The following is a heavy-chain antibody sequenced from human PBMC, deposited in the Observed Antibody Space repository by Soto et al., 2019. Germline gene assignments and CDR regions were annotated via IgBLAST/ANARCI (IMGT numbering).Heavy chain of an antibody. Sequence: GGSLRLSCAASGFTYTRYSMNWVRQAPGKGLEWVSSISSTTNYIYYADSMKGRFTVSRDNAKNSVYLEMNSLTAADTAVYFCARHRGREGVSYEHDYWGQGALVTVSS. D-gene: IGHD3-16*01. J-gene: IGHJ4*02. CDR3: ARHRGREGVSYEHDY. CDR1: GFTYTRYS. V-gene: IGHV3-21*01. CDR2: ISSTTNYI.